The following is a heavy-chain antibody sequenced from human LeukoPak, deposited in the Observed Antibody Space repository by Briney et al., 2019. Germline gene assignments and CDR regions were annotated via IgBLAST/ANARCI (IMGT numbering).Heavy chain of an antibody. J-gene: IGHJ5*02. Sequence: PSETLSLTCAVYGGSFSGYYWSWIRQPPGKGLEWIGEINHSGSTNYNPSLKSRVTISVDTSKNQFSLKLSSVTAADTAVYYCARRKVLLRWFDPWGQGTLVTVSS. CDR1: GGSFSGYY. V-gene: IGHV4-34*01. D-gene: IGHD3-10*01. CDR3: ARRKVLLRWFDP. CDR2: INHSGST.